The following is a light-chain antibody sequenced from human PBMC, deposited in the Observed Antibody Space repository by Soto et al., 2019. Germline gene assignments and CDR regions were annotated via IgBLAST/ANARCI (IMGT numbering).Light chain of an antibody. Sequence: DIQMTQSPSSLSASVGDRVTITCRASQSIAGYLSWYQQRPGKAPKFLIYSASSLQRGVPSRFSGSGSGTDFSVIINGLQPEDFETYFCQQSLSVPITFGQGTRLEIK. V-gene: IGKV1-39*01. CDR1: QSIAGY. CDR2: SAS. CDR3: QQSLSVPIT. J-gene: IGKJ5*01.